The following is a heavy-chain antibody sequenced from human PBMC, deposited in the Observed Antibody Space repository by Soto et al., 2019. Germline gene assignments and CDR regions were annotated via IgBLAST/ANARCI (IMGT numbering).Heavy chain of an antibody. CDR1: GGSISSYY. CDR2: IYYSGST. CDR3: ARAATYYYDSSGYYLYYFDY. Sequence: SSETLSLTCSVSGGSISSYYWSWIRQPPGKGLEWIGYIYYSGSTNYNPSLKSRVTISVDTSKNQFSLKLSSVTAADTAVYSCARAATYYYDSSGYYLYYFDYWGQGTLVTVSS. V-gene: IGHV4-59*01. J-gene: IGHJ4*02. D-gene: IGHD3-22*01.